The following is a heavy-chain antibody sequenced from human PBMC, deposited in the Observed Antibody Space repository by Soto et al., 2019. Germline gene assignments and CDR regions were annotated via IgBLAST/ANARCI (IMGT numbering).Heavy chain of an antibody. CDR2: TRNKANSYTT. V-gene: IGHV3-72*01. CDR3: ARGLVLRIFEGLDGFDI. D-gene: IGHD3-3*01. J-gene: IGHJ3*02. Sequence: EVQLVESGGGLVQPGGSLRLSCAASGFTFSDHYMDWVRQAPGKGLEWVGRTRNKANSYTTEYAASVKGRFTISRDDSKISMYLQMNSLKTEDTAVYYCARGLVLRIFEGLDGFDIWGQGTMVTVSS. CDR1: GFTFSDHY.